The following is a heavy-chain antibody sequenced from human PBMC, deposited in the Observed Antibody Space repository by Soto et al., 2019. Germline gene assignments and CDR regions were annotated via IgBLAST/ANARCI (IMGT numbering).Heavy chain of an antibody. CDR2: INAGNGNT. D-gene: IGHD3-10*01. CDR1: GYTFTSYA. CDR3: ARGELLWFGQEY. V-gene: IGHV1-3*01. J-gene: IGHJ4*02. Sequence: QVQLVQSGAEVKKPGASVKVSCKASGYTFTSYAMHWVRQAPGQRLEWMGWINAGNGNTKYSQKLQGRVTITRDTSASTAYMELSSLRSEDTAVYYCARGELLWFGQEYWGQGTLVTVSS.